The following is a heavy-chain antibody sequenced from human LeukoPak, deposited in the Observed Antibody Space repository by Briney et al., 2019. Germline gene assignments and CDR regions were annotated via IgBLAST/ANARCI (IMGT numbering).Heavy chain of an antibody. D-gene: IGHD3-3*01. Sequence: GGSLRLSCAASGFTFSTFGMNWVRQAPGKGLEWVSGIGGSGYSTYYADSVKGRFTISRDNSKNTLYLQMNSLRAEDTAVYYCARRGFLEWLSIFDYWGQGTLVTVSS. V-gene: IGHV3-23*01. CDR3: ARRGFLEWLSIFDY. CDR2: IGGSGYST. CDR1: GFTFSTFG. J-gene: IGHJ4*02.